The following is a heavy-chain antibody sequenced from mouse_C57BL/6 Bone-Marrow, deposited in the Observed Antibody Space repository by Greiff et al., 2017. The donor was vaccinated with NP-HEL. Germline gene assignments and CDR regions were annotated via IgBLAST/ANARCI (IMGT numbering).Heavy chain of an antibody. D-gene: IGHD1-1*01. CDR2: IRSKSNNYAT. CDR1: GFSFNTYA. J-gene: IGHJ4*01. Sequence: EVQLVESGGGLVQPKGSLKLSCAASGFSFNTYAMNWVRQAPGKGLEWVARIRSKSNNYATYYADSVKDRFTISRDDSESMLYLQMNNLKTEDTAMYYCVSYYYGSSYPYYYAMDYWGQGTSVTVSS. CDR3: VSYYYGSSYPYYYAMDY. V-gene: IGHV10-1*01.